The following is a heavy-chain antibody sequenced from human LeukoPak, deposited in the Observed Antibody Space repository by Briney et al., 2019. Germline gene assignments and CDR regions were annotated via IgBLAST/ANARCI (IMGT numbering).Heavy chain of an antibody. CDR1: GFTFSSYA. D-gene: IGHD6-19*01. Sequence: PGGSLRLSCAASGFTFSSYATHWVRQAPGKGLEWVAVISYDGSNKYYADSVKGRFTISRDNSKNTLYLQMNSLRAEDTAVYYCARTSTYSSGWLFDYWGQGTLVTVSS. J-gene: IGHJ4*02. V-gene: IGHV3-30*04. CDR2: ISYDGSNK. CDR3: ARTSTYSSGWLFDY.